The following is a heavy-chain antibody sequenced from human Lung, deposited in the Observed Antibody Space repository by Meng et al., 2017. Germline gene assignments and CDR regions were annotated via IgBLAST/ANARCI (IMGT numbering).Heavy chain of an antibody. CDR1: GGSFSDYY. D-gene: IGHD4-11*01. J-gene: IGHJ4*02. CDR3: ARGPTTMAHDFNY. Sequence: QVELQQWGAGLLKLSGTLSRTFVVSGGSFSDYYWSWIRQPPGKGLEWIGEINHSGSTNYNPSLESRATISVDTSQNNLSLKLSSVTAADSAVYYCARGPTTMAHDFNYWGQGTLVTVSS. V-gene: IGHV4-34*01. CDR2: INHSGST.